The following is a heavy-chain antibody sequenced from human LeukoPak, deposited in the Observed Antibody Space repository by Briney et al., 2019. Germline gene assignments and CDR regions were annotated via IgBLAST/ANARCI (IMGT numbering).Heavy chain of an antibody. V-gene: IGHV3-23*01. CDR1: GFTFSSYA. J-gene: IGHJ4*02. CDR3: AKPARAVNVDY. CDR2: INGGGSST. Sequence: GGSLRLSCAASGFTFSSYAMNWVRQPPGKGLEWVSAINGGGSSTYYADSVKGRFTISRDASKYTLYLQMSSLRAEDTAVYYCAKPARAVNVDYWGQGTLVTVSS.